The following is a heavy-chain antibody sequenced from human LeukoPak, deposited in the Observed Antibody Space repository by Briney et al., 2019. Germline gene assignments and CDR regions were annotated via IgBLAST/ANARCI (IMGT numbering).Heavy chain of an antibody. V-gene: IGHV1-18*01. J-gene: IGHJ4*02. Sequence: ASVKVSCTASGYTFTSYGISWVRQAPGQGLEWMGWISTYNGNTNYAQKLQGRVTMTTDTSTSTAYMELRSLRSDDTAVYYCARMYYDILTGYSYFDYWGQGTLVTVSS. CDR2: ISTYNGNT. D-gene: IGHD3-9*01. CDR3: ARMYYDILTGYSYFDY. CDR1: GYTFTSYG.